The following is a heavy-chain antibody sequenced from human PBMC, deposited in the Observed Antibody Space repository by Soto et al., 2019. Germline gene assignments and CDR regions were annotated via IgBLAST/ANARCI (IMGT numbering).Heavy chain of an antibody. V-gene: IGHV3-72*01. D-gene: IGHD3-10*01. CDR1: GGPFSDRY. CDR2: IRDKVNGYTT. Sequence: SGGSLRLSCPASGGPFSDRYMDWVRQAPGKGLEWVGRIRDKVNGYTTEYAASVKGRFTISRDDSKNSLYLQMNSLKTEDTAVYYCARRGGSGSYSLDYWGQGSLVTVSS. J-gene: IGHJ4*02. CDR3: ARRGGSGSYSLDY.